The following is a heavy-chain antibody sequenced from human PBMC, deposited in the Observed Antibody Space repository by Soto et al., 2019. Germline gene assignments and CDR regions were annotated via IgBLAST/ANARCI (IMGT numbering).Heavy chain of an antibody. CDR1: GGSISSGDYY. Sequence: SETLSLTCTVSGGSISSGDYYWSWIRQPPGKGLEWIGYIYYSGSTYYNPSLKSRVTISVDTSKNQFSLKLSSVTAADTAVYYCARDLGGGNADYWGQGTLVPVSS. D-gene: IGHD2-15*01. V-gene: IGHV4-30-4*01. CDR2: IYYSGST. CDR3: ARDLGGGNADY. J-gene: IGHJ4*02.